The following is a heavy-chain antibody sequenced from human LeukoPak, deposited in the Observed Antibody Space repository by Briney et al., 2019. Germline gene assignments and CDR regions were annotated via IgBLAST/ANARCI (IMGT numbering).Heavy chain of an antibody. J-gene: IGHJ6*02. CDR3: AKDDGGAGRCSGGSCYSDFYYYGMDV. D-gene: IGHD2-15*01. Sequence: PGGSLRLSCTAYGFTFGDYAMSWFRQAPGKGLECVSSISPDGRDTYYADSVKGRFTISRDNARNSVFLQMNSLRDEDTAVYYCAKDDGGAGRCSGGSCYSDFYYYGMDVWGQGTTVTVSS. CDR1: GFTFGDYA. CDR2: ISPDGRDT. V-gene: IGHV3-21*01.